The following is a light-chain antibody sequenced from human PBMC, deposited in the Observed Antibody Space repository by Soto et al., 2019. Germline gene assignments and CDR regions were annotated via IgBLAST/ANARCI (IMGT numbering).Light chain of an antibody. CDR1: RSILSL. J-gene: IGKJ1*01. CDR3: KQYNNYWT. V-gene: IGKV1-5*03. Sequence: DIPMTQSPSTLSASVGDTVTLTCRASRSILSLLAWYQQKPGKHPKLLIYKASSLEGGVPSRFSGSESGTEFTLTISSLQPDDFATYYCKQYNNYWTFGQGTKVEIK. CDR2: KAS.